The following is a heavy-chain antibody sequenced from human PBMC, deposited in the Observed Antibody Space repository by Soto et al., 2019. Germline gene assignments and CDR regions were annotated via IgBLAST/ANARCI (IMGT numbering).Heavy chain of an antibody. CDR3: ARDISISTGIAAAGNWFDP. J-gene: IGHJ5*02. CDR1: GGSISSYY. CDR2: IYTSGST. Sequence: PSETLSLTCTVSGGSISSYYWSWIRQPAGKGLEWIGRIYTSGSTNYNPSLKSRVTMSVDTSKNQFSLKLSSVTAADTAVYYCARDISISTGIAAAGNWFDPCGQGTLVTV. D-gene: IGHD6-13*01. V-gene: IGHV4-4*07.